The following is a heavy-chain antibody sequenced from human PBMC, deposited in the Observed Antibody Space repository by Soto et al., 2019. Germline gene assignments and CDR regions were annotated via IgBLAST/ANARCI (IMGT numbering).Heavy chain of an antibody. J-gene: IGHJ4*02. CDR2: IIPIFGTA. V-gene: IGHV1-69*12. CDR1: GGTFSSYA. D-gene: IGHD3-9*01. CDR3: ARMGRDGPQGRRPAPTG. Sequence: QVQLVQSGAEVKKPGSSVKVSCKASGGTFSSYAISWVRQAPGQGLEWMGGIIPIFGTANYAQKFQGRVTNPADESTRTAYMELSSLRSEDTAVYYCARMGRDGPQGRRPAPTGWGQGTLVTVSS.